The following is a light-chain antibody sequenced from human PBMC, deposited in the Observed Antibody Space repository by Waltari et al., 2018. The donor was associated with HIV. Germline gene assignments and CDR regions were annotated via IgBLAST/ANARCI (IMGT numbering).Light chain of an antibody. CDR2: RND. V-gene: IGLV1-47*01. CDR1: SSNIGINL. CDR3: AAWDDSLSDYV. Sequence: QSVLTQSPSASGTPGQRVTISCSGSSSNIGINLVYWYQQVPGTAPKLVIHRNDQRPSWVPDRFSCSKAGTSASLAIGGRRSEDEADYYCAAWDDSLSDYVFGIGTTVTVL. J-gene: IGLJ1*01.